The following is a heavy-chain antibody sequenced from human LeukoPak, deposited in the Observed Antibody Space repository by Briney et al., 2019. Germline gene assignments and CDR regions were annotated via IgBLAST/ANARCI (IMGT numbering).Heavy chain of an antibody. CDR3: VRGGIQVSGIDAFDI. J-gene: IGHJ3*02. Sequence: PGGSLRLSCAASGFTFRSYDMHWVSQTPGRGLEWVSAIGIAGDTHYPDSVKGRFTISRENAKNSMYLQMNSLKDGDTAVYYCVRGGIQVSGIDAFDIWGQGTMVTVSS. V-gene: IGHV3-13*01. CDR2: IGIAGDT. D-gene: IGHD5/OR15-5a*01. CDR1: GFTFRSYD.